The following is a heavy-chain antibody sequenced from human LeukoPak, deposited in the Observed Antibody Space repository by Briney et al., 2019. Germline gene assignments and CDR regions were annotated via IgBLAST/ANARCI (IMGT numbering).Heavy chain of an antibody. J-gene: IGHJ4*02. V-gene: IGHV1-2*02. D-gene: IGHD1-26*01. CDR1: GYTFTGYY. CDR3: ATWELPRRADFDY. CDR2: INPNSGDT. Sequence: ASVKVSCKASGYTFTGYYIHWVRQAPGQGLEWMGWINPNSGDTNYVRKFQGRVTMTRDTSITTAYMELSRLISDDTAVYYCATWELPRRADFDYWGQGILVTVSS.